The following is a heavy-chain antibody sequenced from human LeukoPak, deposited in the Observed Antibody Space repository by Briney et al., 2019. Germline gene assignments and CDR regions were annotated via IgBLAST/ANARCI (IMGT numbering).Heavy chain of an antibody. CDR2: IRSKAYGGTT. CDR1: GFTFGDYA. Sequence: GGSLRLSCTASGFTFGDYAMSWVRQAPGKGLEWVGFIRSKAYGGTTEYAASVKGRFTISRDDSTSIAYLQMNSLKTEDTAVYYCTRAHLYQPYYDFWSGYYNYWGQGTLVTVSS. V-gene: IGHV3-49*04. CDR3: TRAHLYQPYYDFWSGYYNY. J-gene: IGHJ4*02. D-gene: IGHD3-3*01.